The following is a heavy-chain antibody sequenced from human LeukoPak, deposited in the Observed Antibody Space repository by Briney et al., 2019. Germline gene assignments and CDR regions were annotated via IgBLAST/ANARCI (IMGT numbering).Heavy chain of an antibody. J-gene: IGHJ6*02. D-gene: IGHD3-10*01. CDR2: INHSGST. CDR3: ARARYYGSGSYYYYYYGMDV. Sequence: PSETLSLTCAVYGGSFSGYYWSWIRQPPGKGLEWIGEINHSGSTNYNPSLKSRVTISVDTSKNQFSLKLSSVTAADTAVYYCARARYYGSGSYYYYYYGMDVWGQGTTVTVSS. V-gene: IGHV4-34*01. CDR1: GGSFSGYY.